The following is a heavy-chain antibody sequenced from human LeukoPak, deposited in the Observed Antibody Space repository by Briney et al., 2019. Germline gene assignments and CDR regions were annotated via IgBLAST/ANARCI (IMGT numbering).Heavy chain of an antibody. J-gene: IGHJ4*02. V-gene: IGHV4-39*07. CDR3: VSNGWYSLEY. D-gene: IGHD6-19*01. CDR1: GASISSSSYY. CDR2: IYYSGST. Sequence: SETLSLTCTVSGASISSSSYYWGWIRQPPGKGLEWIGSIYYSGSTYYNPSLKSRVTISVDTSKNQFSLKLSSVTAADTAVYYCVSNGWYSLEYWGQGTLVTVSS.